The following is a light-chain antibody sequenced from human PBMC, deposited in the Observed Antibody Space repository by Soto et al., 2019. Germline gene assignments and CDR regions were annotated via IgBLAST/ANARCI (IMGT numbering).Light chain of an antibody. J-gene: IGKJ2*01. CDR2: AAS. CDR3: QQYAGSPRT. V-gene: IGKV3-20*01. Sequence: EILMTQSPATLSVSPGERATLSCRASQSVSSDLAWHQQKPGQPPRLLIYAASSRATGIPDRFSGSGSDTDFTLTISRLEPEDFAVYYCQQYAGSPRTFGQGTKVDIK. CDR1: QSVSSD.